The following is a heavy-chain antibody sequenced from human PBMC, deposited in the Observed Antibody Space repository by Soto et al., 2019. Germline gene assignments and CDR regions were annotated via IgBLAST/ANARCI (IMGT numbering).Heavy chain of an antibody. J-gene: IGHJ6*02. Sequence: ASVKVSCKASGYTFTSYDINWVRQATGQGLEWMGWMNPNSGNTGYAQKFQGRVTMTRSTSISTAYMELSSLRSEDTAVYYCARGDNWEDSSGWFPRYYYGMDVWGQGTTVTVSS. V-gene: IGHV1-8*01. CDR1: GYTFTSYD. D-gene: IGHD6-19*01. CDR3: ARGDNWEDSSGWFPRYYYGMDV. CDR2: MNPNSGNT.